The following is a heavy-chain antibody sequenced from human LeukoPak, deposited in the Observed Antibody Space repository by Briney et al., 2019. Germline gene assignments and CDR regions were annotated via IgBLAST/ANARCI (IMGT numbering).Heavy chain of an antibody. V-gene: IGHV1-18*01. CDR1: GYTFTSFD. CDR3: ARGPRGGRGYLPLEDYYYFHYIDV. J-gene: IGHJ6*03. D-gene: IGHD3-22*01. Sequence: ASVKVSCKASGYTFTSFDISWVRQAPGQGLEWVGWISAYNGNTNYAQKRQGRVTMTTDTSASPAYMELGSLTSDDKAVYYCARGPRGGRGYLPLEDYYYFHYIDVWGKGTTVTVSS. CDR2: ISAYNGNT.